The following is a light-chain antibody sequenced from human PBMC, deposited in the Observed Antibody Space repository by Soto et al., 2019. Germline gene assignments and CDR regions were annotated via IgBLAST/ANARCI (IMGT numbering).Light chain of an antibody. V-gene: IGLV1-47*01. CDR2: KNN. CDR3: QSYDSSLSVYVV. Sequence: QSVLTQPPSASGTPGQRVTISCSGSSSNIGSNYVYWYQQLPGTAPKLLIYKNNQRPSGVPDRFSGSKSGTSASLAITGLQAEDEADYYCQSYDSSLSVYVVFGGGTKLTVL. CDR1: SSNIGSNY. J-gene: IGLJ2*01.